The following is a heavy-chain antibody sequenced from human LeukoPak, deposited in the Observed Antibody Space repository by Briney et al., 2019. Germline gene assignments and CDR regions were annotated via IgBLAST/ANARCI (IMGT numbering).Heavy chain of an antibody. CDR2: ISGSGGST. CDR3: AKSGGITIFGLVDY. Sequence: PGGSLRLSCAASGFTFDSYGMNWVRQAPGKGLEWVSGISGSGGSTYYADPVKGRFTISRDNSKKILYLQMNSLRAEDTAVYHCAKSGGITIFGLVDYWGQGTLVTVSS. V-gene: IGHV3-23*01. CDR1: GFTFDSYG. D-gene: IGHD3-3*01. J-gene: IGHJ4*02.